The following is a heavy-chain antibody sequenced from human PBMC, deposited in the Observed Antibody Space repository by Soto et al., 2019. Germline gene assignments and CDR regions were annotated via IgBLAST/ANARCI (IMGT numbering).Heavy chain of an antibody. CDR2: ISSSSSTI. J-gene: IGHJ4*02. V-gene: IGHV3-48*01. Sequence: GGSLRLSCAASGFTFSSYSMNWVRQAPGKGLEWVSYISSSSSTIYYADSVKCRFTISRDNAKNSLYLQMNSLRAEDTAVYYCAREKTALRYFDWLLSSYYFDYWGQGTLVTVSS. CDR3: AREKTALRYFDWLLSSYYFDY. CDR1: GFTFSSYS. D-gene: IGHD3-9*01.